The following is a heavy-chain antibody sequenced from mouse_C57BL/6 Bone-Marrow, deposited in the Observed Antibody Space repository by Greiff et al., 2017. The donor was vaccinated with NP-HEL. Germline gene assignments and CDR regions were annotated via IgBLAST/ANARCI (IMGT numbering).Heavy chain of an antibody. CDR2: INPSSGYT. D-gene: IGHD2-3*01. V-gene: IGHV1-4*01. CDR3: ARVYPRFAY. J-gene: IGHJ3*01. CDR1: GYTFTSYT. Sequence: VMLVESGAELARPGASVKMSCKASGYTFTSYTMHWVKQRPGQGLEWIGYINPSSGYTKYNQKFKDKATLTADKSSSTAYMQLSSLTSGDSAVYYCARVYPRFAYWGQGTLVTVSA.